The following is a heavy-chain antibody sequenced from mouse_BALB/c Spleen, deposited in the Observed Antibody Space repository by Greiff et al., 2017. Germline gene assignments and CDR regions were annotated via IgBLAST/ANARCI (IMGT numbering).Heavy chain of an antibody. CDR2: ISSGSSTI. J-gene: IGHJ4*01. CDR1: GFTFSSFG. D-gene: IGHD1-1*01. CDR3: ARSVLFYYGSSYGAMDY. V-gene: IGHV5-17*02. Sequence: DVKLVESGGGLVQPGGSRKLSCAASGFTFSSFGMHWVRQAPEKGLEWVAYISSGSSTIYYADTVKGRFTISRDNPKNTLFLQMTSLRSEDTAMYYCARSVLFYYGSSYGAMDYWGQGTSVTVSS.